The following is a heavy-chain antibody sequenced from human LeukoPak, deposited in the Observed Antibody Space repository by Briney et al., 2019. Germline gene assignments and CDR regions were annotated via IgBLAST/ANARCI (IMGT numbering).Heavy chain of an antibody. J-gene: IGHJ4*02. CDR1: GGSFSGYY. CDR3: ARSARGDFWSGYYRIFDY. Sequence: PSETLSLTCAVYGGSFSGYYWSWIRQPTGKGLEWIGEINHSGSTNYNPSLKSRVTISVDTSKNQFSLKLSSVTAAETAVYYCARSARGDFWSGYYRIFDYWGQGTLVTVSS. V-gene: IGHV4-34*01. D-gene: IGHD3-3*01. CDR2: INHSGST.